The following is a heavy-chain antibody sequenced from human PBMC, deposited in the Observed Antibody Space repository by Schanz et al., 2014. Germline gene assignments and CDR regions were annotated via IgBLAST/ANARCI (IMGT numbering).Heavy chain of an antibody. CDR2: IYYSGST. CDR1: GDSISSTSYY. V-gene: IGHV4-39*01. D-gene: IGHD6-19*01. J-gene: IGHJ4*02. Sequence: QLQLQESGPGLVKPSETLSLTCSVSGDSISSTSYYWGWIRQPPGKGLEWIGSIYYSGSTYYNASLKSRVTIPVDTSKNHFPLKLTSVPAADSAVYYCARLWGGWRIPNYWGQGTLVTVSS. CDR3: ARLWGGWRIPNY.